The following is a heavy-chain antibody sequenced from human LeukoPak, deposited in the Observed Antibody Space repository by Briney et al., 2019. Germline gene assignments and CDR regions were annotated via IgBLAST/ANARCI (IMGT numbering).Heavy chain of an antibody. J-gene: IGHJ6*03. CDR2: INHSGST. Sequence: PSETLSLTCAVYGGSFSGYYWSWIRQPPGKGLEWIGEINHSGSTNYDPSLKSRVTISVDTSKNQFSLKLSSVTAADTAVYYCARERRGLRRENDSWGHYGRFYYYYMDVWGKGTTVTVSS. D-gene: IGHD3-3*01. V-gene: IGHV4-34*01. CDR3: ARERRGLRRENDSWGHYGRFYYYYMDV. CDR1: GGSFSGYY.